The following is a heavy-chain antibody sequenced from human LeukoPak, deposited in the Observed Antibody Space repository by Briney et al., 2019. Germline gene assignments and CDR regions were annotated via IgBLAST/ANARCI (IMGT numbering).Heavy chain of an antibody. CDR3: ARGRRSSGRTPNPGDV. V-gene: IGHV3-30-3*01. CDR1: GFTFSSYA. CDR2: ISYDGSNK. D-gene: IGHD6-25*01. J-gene: IGHJ6*02. Sequence: PGGSLRLSCAASGFTFSSYAMHWVRQAPGKGLEWVAVISYDGSNKYYADSVKGRFTISRDNSKNTLYLQMNSLRAEDTAVYYCARGRRSSGRTPNPGDVWGQGTTVTVSS.